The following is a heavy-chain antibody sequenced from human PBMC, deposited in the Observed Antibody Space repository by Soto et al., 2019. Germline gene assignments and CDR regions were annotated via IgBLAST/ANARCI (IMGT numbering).Heavy chain of an antibody. V-gene: IGHV4-39*01. J-gene: IGHJ3*02. D-gene: IGHD6-19*01. CDR1: GGSISSSSYY. CDR3: ARTVYSSGWSKARFDI. Sequence: SVTLSLTCTVSGGSISSSSYYWGWIRQPPGKRLEWIGSIYYSGSTYYNPSLKSRVTISVDTSKNQFSLKLSSVTAADTAVYYCARTVYSSGWSKARFDIWGPGIMVTV. CDR2: IYYSGST.